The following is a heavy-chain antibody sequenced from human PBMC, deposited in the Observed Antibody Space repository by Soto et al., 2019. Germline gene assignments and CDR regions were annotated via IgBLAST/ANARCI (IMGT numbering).Heavy chain of an antibody. D-gene: IGHD6-19*01. CDR3: AKDRYSSGSNWFDP. CDR1: GFTFSSYA. V-gene: IGHV3-23*01. CDR2: IIGSGGST. J-gene: IGHJ5*02. Sequence: GGSLRLSCAASGFTFSSYAMSWVRQAPGKGLEWVSAIIGSGGSTYYADSVKGRFTISRDNSKNTLYLQMNSLRVKDTAVYYCAKDRYSSGSNWFDPWGQGTMVTVSS.